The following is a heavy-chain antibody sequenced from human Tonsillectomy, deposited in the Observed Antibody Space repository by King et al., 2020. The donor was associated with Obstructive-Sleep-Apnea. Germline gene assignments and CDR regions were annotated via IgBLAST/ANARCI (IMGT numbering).Heavy chain of an antibody. CDR3: ASDAGFSY. V-gene: IGHV4-38-2*02. CDR1: GYSISSGYY. Sequence: VQLQESGPGLVKPSESLSLTCTVSGYSISSGYYWGWIRQPPGKGLEWIGGIYHSGSTYYNPSLKSRVTISVDTSKNQFSLKLSSVTAADTAVYYCASDAGFSYWGQGTLVTVSS. J-gene: IGHJ4*02. D-gene: IGHD6-13*01. CDR2: IYHSGST.